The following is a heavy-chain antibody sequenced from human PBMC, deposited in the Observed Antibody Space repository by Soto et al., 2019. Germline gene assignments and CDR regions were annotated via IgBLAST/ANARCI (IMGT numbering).Heavy chain of an antibody. Sequence: SETLSLTCTVSGGSIIGSYWSWIRQTPGKVLEWIGYIHYSGSTNYNPSLKSRVTMSVDSAKNQFSLELNSVSAADAAVYFCAKYRRTDAEGYSFDYWGQGALVTVSS. D-gene: IGHD2-15*01. CDR2: IHYSGST. CDR1: GGSIIGSY. V-gene: IGHV4-59*01. J-gene: IGHJ4*02. CDR3: AKYRRTDAEGYSFDY.